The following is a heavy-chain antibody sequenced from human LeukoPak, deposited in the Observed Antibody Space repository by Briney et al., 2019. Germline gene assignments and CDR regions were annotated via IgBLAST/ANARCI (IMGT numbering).Heavy chain of an antibody. CDR2: IYYSGST. CDR1: GGSISSGDYY. CDR3: ASLGYCSGGSCYTTIFDY. V-gene: IGHV4-30-4*01. D-gene: IGHD2-15*01. Sequence: SETLSLTCTVSGGSISSGDYYWSWIRQPPGKGLEWIGYIYYSGSTYYNPSLKSRVTISVDTSKNQFSLKLGSVTAADTAVYYCASLGYCSGGSCYTTIFDYWGQGTLVTVSS. J-gene: IGHJ4*02.